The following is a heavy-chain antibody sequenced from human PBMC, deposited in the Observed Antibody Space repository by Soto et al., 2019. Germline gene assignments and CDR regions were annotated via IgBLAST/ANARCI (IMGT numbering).Heavy chain of an antibody. CDR3: ARDLSNYGDFSNWFDP. V-gene: IGHV6-1*01. Sequence: QSQTLSLPCAISGDSFSSNSAAWTWIRQSPSRGLEWLGRTYYKSKWYNDYAVSVKSRITINPDTSKNQFSLQLNSLTPEDTAVYYCARDLSNYGDFSNWFDPWGQGTLVTVSS. CDR2: TYYKSKWYN. J-gene: IGHJ5*02. D-gene: IGHD4-17*01. CDR1: GDSFSSNSAA.